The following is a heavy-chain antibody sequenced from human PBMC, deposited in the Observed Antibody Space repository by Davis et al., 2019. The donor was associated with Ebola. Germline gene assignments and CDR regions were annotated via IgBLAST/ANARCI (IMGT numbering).Heavy chain of an antibody. J-gene: IGHJ1*01. CDR3: ARSGQQLVGYFQH. D-gene: IGHD6-13*01. V-gene: IGHV1-46*01. CDR1: GYTFTSYY. CDR2: INPSGGST. Sequence: ASVKVSCKASGYTFTSYYMHWVRQAPGQGLEWMGIINPSGGSTSYAQKFQGRVTMTRDTSTSTVYMELSSLRSEDTAVYYSARSGQQLVGYFQHWGQGTLVTVSS.